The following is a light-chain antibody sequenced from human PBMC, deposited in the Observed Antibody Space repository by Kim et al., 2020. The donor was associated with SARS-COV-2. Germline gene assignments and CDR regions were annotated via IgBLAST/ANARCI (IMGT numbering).Light chain of an antibody. CDR2: DVR. CDR1: SSDVGAHNF. V-gene: IGLV2-14*03. J-gene: IGLJ2*01. CDR3: ASYARNTVL. Sequence: QSALTQPASVPGSPGQSITISCTGSSSDVGAHNFVSWYQQHPGQAPKLIIYDVRNRPSGVSYRFSGSKSGNTASLTISGLQAQDEGDYFCASYARNTVLFGGGTQLTVL.